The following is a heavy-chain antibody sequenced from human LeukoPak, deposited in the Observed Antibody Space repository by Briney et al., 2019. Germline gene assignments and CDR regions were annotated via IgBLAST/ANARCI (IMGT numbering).Heavy chain of an antibody. Sequence: QSGGSLRLSCAASEFTFSSYSMNWVRQAPGKGLEWVSAISNNGGYTYYADSVQGRFTISRDNSKSTLCLQMNSLRAEDTAVYYCAKQLGYCSDGSCYFPYWGQGTLVTVSS. CDR2: ISNNGGYT. CDR1: EFTFSSYS. J-gene: IGHJ4*02. D-gene: IGHD2-15*01. CDR3: AKQLGYCSDGSCYFPY. V-gene: IGHV3-23*01.